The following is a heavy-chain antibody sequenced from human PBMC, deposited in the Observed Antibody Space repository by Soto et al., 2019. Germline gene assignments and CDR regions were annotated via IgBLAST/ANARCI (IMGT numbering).Heavy chain of an antibody. J-gene: IGHJ4*02. Sequence: GGSLRLSCAASGFTFSNAWLSWVRQAPGKGLEWVGRIKSKTDGGTTDYTAPVKGRFIISRDDSKNTLYLQMNSLKTEDTAVYYCTTGSTSTKNYWGQGALVTVSS. V-gene: IGHV3-15*01. CDR2: IKSKTDGGTT. CDR1: GFTFSNAW. D-gene: IGHD6-6*01. CDR3: TTGSTSTKNY.